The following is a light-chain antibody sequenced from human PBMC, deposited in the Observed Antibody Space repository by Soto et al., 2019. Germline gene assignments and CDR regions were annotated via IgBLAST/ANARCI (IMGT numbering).Light chain of an antibody. J-gene: IGKJ1*01. CDR1: QSSSTY. V-gene: IGKV3D-11*02. Sequence: EIVLTQSPATLSLSPGDRATLSCRASQSSSTYVNWFQQKPGQPPRLLIYGASSRVTGFPDRISGSGSGTDFTLTTSSLEPGDSAVYYCQQNSNWQGTFGHGTKLEIK. CDR2: GAS. CDR3: QQNSNWQGT.